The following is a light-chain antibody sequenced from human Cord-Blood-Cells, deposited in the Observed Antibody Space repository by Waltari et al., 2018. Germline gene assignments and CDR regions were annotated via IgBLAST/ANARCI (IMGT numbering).Light chain of an antibody. CDR1: SSNIGSNT. J-gene: IGLJ1*01. CDR2: SNK. V-gene: IGLV1-44*01. Sequence: QSVLTQPPSASGTPGQRVTISCSGSSSNIGSNTVNWYQQLPGTAPKLLIYSNKQRPSGVPDRFSGSKSGTSASLAISGLQSEDEADYYCAACDDSLNGHVFGTGTKVTVL. CDR3: AACDDSLNGHV.